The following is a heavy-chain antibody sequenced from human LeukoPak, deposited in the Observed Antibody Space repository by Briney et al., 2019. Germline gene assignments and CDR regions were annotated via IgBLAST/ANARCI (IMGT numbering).Heavy chain of an antibody. V-gene: IGHV4-39*07. CDR2: IYSSGST. Sequence: SETLSLTCTVSGGSISSRNYYWGWIRRTPGKGLEWIGSIYSSGSTYYNPSLKSPFTISVDTSKNQFSLKLSSVTAADTAIYYCASHYDILTGLAYFDCWGQGTLVTVSS. CDR1: GGSISSRNYY. J-gene: IGHJ4*02. D-gene: IGHD3-9*01. CDR3: ASHYDILTGLAYFDC.